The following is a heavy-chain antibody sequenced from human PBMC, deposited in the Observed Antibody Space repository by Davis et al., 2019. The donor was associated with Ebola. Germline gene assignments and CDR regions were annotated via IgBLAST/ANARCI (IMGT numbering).Heavy chain of an antibody. CDR1: GFTFSSFG. CDR2: IWYDGSNK. Sequence: GGSLRLSCAASGFTFSSFGMHWVRQAPGKGLEWVAVIWYDGSNKYYADSVKGRFTISRDNSKNTLYLQMNSLKTEDTAVYYCTGTYSSSSKDYWGQGTLVTVSS. J-gene: IGHJ4*02. V-gene: IGHV3-33*01. CDR3: TGTYSSSSKDY. D-gene: IGHD6-6*01.